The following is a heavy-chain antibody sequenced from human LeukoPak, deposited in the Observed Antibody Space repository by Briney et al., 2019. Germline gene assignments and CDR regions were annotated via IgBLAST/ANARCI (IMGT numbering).Heavy chain of an antibody. D-gene: IGHD3-10*01. J-gene: IGHJ4*02. Sequence: SETLSLTCTVSGYSISSGYYWGWIRQPPGKGLEWIGSIYHSGSTYYNPSLKSRVTISVDTSKNQFSLKLSSVTAADTAVYYCARDGGFGELPMPFDYWGQGTLVTVSS. CDR3: ARDGGFGELPMPFDY. CDR2: IYHSGST. CDR1: GYSISSGYY. V-gene: IGHV4-38-2*02.